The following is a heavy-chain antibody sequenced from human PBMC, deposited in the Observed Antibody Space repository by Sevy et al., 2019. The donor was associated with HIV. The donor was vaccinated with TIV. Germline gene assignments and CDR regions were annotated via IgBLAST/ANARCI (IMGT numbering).Heavy chain of an antibody. D-gene: IGHD3-22*01. J-gene: IGHJ4*02. CDR3: ARGGDFNDRSAKRDFDY. CDR1: GFTFSNYG. Sequence: SRRLSCAASGFTFSNYGMHWVRQAPGKGLEWVAVIWNDGSNKYYADSLKGRFTISRDNSKNTLYLQMNSLRVEDTAVYFCARGGDFNDRSAKRDFDYWGQGTLVTVSS. CDR2: IWNDGSNK. V-gene: IGHV3-33*01.